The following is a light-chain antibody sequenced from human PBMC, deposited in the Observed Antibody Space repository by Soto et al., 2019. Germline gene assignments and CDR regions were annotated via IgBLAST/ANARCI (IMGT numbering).Light chain of an antibody. CDR1: QSITTF. J-gene: IGKJ4*01. CDR2: DAS. V-gene: IGKV1-5*01. CDR3: QQYRTYPLT. Sequence: GDRVTMTCRASQSITTFLAWYQQKPGKAPQILIYDASKLEPGVPSRLSGGGSGTEFTLTISSLQPDDFATYYCQQYRTYPLTFGGGTKVDI.